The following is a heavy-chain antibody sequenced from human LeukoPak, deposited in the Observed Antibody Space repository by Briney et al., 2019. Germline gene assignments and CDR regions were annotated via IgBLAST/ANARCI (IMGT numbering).Heavy chain of an antibody. CDR2: INEDGGKT. J-gene: IGHJ3*02. D-gene: IGHD2-15*01. CDR1: GFSFEDYS. V-gene: IGHV3-43*02. CDR3: AKEIDTLGTNAFDI. Sequence: GGSLRLSCAASGFSFEDYSMHWVRQAPGKGLEWVSLINEDGGKTFYADSVRGRFTISRDNSKNSLYLQMNSLRTEDTALYYCAKEIDTLGTNAFDIWGQGTIVTVSS.